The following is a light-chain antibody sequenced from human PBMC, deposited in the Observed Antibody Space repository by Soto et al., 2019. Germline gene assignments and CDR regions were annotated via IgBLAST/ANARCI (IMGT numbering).Light chain of an antibody. Sequence: QSALTQPPSASGSPGQSVTISCTGTTSDVGRYNYVSWYQQHPGKAPKLLISEVTKRPSGVPDRFSGSKSGNTAALTVSGLQAEDEADYYCSSYLGSSNFVFGGGTKLTVL. V-gene: IGLV2-8*01. J-gene: IGLJ3*02. CDR3: SSYLGSSNFV. CDR2: EVT. CDR1: TSDVGRYNY.